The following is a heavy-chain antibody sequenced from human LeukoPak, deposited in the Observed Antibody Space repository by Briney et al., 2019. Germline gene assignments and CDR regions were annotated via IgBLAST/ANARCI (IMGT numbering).Heavy chain of an antibody. CDR3: ARERESVNYYFDY. D-gene: IGHD1-26*01. Sequence: GGSQRLSCAASGFTFSSYGMHWVRQAPGKGLEWVAVIWYDGSNKYYADSVKGRFTISRDNSKNTLYLQMNSLRAEDTAVYYCARERESVNYYFDYWGQGTLVTVSS. V-gene: IGHV3-33*01. CDR1: GFTFSSYG. CDR2: IWYDGSNK. J-gene: IGHJ4*02.